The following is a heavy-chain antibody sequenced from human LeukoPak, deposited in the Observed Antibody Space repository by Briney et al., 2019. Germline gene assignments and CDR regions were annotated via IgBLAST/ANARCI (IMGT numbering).Heavy chain of an antibody. CDR3: ARDRVATMSYYYYYIDV. D-gene: IGHD5-12*01. V-gene: IGHV1-2*02. J-gene: IGHJ6*03. CDR2: INPNSGGT. Sequence: ASVKVSCQASGYTFTGYFIHWVGPAPGQGLDWMGWINPNSGGTNYAQRFQGRVTMTRDTCTSTAYMELSRLRSDYTAVYYCARDRVATMSYYYYYIDVWGKGTTVTISS. CDR1: GYTFTGYF.